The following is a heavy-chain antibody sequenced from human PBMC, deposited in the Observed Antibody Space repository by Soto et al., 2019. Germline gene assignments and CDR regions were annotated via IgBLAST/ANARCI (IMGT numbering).Heavy chain of an antibody. V-gene: IGHV4-59*01. D-gene: IGHD2-2*01. CDR1: GGSIGSNY. Sequence: LSLTCTVSGGSIGSNYWSWIRQPPGKGLEWIGYIYYSGSTNYNPSLKSRVTISVDTSKNQFSLKLSSVTAADTAVYYCAREKYCSSTSCYNNWFDPWGQGTLVTVSS. J-gene: IGHJ5*02. CDR2: IYYSGST. CDR3: AREKYCSSTSCYNNWFDP.